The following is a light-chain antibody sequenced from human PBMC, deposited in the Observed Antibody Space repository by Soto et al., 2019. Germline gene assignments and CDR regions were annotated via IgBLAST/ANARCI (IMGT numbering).Light chain of an antibody. Sequence: DIQMTQSPSTLSASVGDRVTITCRTSQSITSWLAWYQQKPGKATKLLIYDASTWQSGVPSRFSGSGSETEFTLPISSLQPDDFATYYCQQYNGYSFGPGTKVDIK. J-gene: IGKJ3*01. CDR1: QSITSW. CDR2: DAS. CDR3: QQYNGYS. V-gene: IGKV1-5*01.